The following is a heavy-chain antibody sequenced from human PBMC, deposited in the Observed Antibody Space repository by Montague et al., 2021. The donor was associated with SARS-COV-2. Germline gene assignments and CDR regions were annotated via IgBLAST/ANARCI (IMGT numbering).Heavy chain of an antibody. Sequence: CAISGDSVSRNNPAWNWIRQSPSRGLEWLGRTYYGSSWNTDYAVSVKSRITISPDTSKNQFSLKLSSVTAADTAVYYCARRLLWFGGASMDVWGQGTTVTVSS. V-gene: IGHV6-1*01. CDR2: TYYGSSWNT. D-gene: IGHD3-10*01. CDR1: GDSVSRNNPA. J-gene: IGHJ6*02. CDR3: ARRLLWFGGASMDV.